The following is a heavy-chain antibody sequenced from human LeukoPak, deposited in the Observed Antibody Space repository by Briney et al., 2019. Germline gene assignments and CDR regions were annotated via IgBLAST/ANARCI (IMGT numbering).Heavy chain of an antibody. Sequence: GGSLRLSCATSGFTSNGSALHWVRQASGQGLEWVGRIRSKAHRYATAYAASVKGRFTVSRDDSKNMAYLQMNSLKTEDTAIYYCTRRHYGDYVVDNWGQGTLVTASS. V-gene: IGHV3-73*01. D-gene: IGHD4-17*01. CDR1: GFTSNGSA. J-gene: IGHJ4*02. CDR3: TRRHYGDYVVDN. CDR2: IRSKAHRYAT.